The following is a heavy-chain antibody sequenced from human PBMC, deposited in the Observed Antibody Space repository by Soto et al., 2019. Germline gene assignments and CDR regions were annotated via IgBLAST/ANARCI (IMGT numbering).Heavy chain of an antibody. J-gene: IGHJ5*02. Sequence: GGSLRLSCAASGFTFSRHWMHWVRQTPGKGPVWVSRINDDGSSTKYADSVKGRFAIARDNAKNTVFLQMSSLRAEDTAVYYCAREVIAATGTIRWFDPWGQGTLVTVSS. CDR1: GFTFSRHW. CDR2: INDDGSST. V-gene: IGHV3-74*03. D-gene: IGHD6-25*01. CDR3: AREVIAATGTIRWFDP.